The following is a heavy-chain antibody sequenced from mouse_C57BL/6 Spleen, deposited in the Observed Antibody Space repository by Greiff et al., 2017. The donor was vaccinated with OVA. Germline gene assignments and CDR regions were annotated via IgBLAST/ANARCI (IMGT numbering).Heavy chain of an antibody. CDR2: IYPSDIET. CDR1: GYTFNSYW. V-gene: IGHV1-61*01. J-gene: IGHJ4*01. CDR3: ARIVTTVLADYAMDY. Sequence: QVQLKQPGAELVRPGSSVKLSCKASGYTFNSYWMDWVKQRPGQGLEWIGNIYPSDIETHYNQKFKDKATLTVDTSSSTAYMPLSSLASEDSAVYYCARIVTTVLADYAMDYWGQGASVTVSS. D-gene: IGHD1-1*01.